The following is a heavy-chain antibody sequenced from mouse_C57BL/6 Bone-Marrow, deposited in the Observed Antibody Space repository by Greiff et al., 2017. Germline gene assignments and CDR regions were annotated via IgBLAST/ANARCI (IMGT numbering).Heavy chain of an antibody. CDR2: IWSGGST. D-gene: IGHD3-2*02. V-gene: IGHV2-2*01. CDR1: GFSLTSYG. J-gene: IGHJ4*01. Sequence: VQVVESGPGLVQPSQSLSITCTVSGFSLTSYGVHWVRQSPGKGLEWLGVIWSGGSTDYNAAFISRLSISKDNSKSQVFFKMNSLQADDTAIYYCARNDAAQAPGYAMDYWGQGTSVTVSS. CDR3: ARNDAAQAPGYAMDY.